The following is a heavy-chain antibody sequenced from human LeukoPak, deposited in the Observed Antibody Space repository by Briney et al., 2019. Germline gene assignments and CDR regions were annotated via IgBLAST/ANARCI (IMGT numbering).Heavy chain of an antibody. J-gene: IGHJ4*02. CDR2: ISYDGSNK. Sequence: GRSLRLSCAASGFTFSSYAMHWVRQAPGKGLEWVAVISYDGSNKYYAGSVKGRFTISRDNSKNTLYLQMNSLRAEDTAVYYCARDVQYSWDFDYWGQGTLVTVSS. CDR1: GFTFSSYA. CDR3: ARDVQYSWDFDY. V-gene: IGHV3-30*04. D-gene: IGHD5-18*01.